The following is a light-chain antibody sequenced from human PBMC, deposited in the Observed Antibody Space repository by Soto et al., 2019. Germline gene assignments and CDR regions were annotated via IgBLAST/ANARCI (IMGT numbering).Light chain of an antibody. CDR3: QTWGTGIQV. J-gene: IGLJ2*01. CDR2: INSDGSH. CDR1: SGHSSYA. Sequence: QPVLTQSPSASASLGASVKLTCTLSSGHSSYAIAWHQQQPEKGPRYLMMINSDGSHSKGDGIPDRFSGSSSGAERYLTISSLQSEDDADYYCQTWGTGIQVFGGGTKLTVL. V-gene: IGLV4-69*01.